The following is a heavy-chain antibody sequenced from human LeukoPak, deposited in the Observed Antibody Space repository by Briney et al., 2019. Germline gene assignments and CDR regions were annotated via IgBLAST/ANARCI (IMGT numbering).Heavy chain of an antibody. Sequence: GGSLRLSCAASEFTFSNYYMSWIRQAPGKGLEWVSYISTSSSYTNYADSVKGRFTISRDNAKNSLYVQMNSLRAEDTAVYYCARSMTTVTTIEYWGQGTLVTVSS. CDR1: EFTFSNYY. CDR3: ARSMTTVTTIEY. D-gene: IGHD4-17*01. J-gene: IGHJ4*02. V-gene: IGHV3-11*06. CDR2: ISTSSSYT.